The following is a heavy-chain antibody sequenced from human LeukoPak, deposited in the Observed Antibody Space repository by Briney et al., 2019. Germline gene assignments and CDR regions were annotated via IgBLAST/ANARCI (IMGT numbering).Heavy chain of an antibody. V-gene: IGHV4-34*01. D-gene: IGHD1-26*01. CDR3: ARVRGVGATFYNYYYMDV. J-gene: IGHJ6*03. Sequence: PSETLSLTCAVYGGSFSGSYWSWIRQPPGKWLEWIGEINHSGSTNYNPSLKSRVTISVDTSKNQFSLKLTSVTAADTAVYYCARVRGVGATFYNYYYMDVWGKGTTVTVSS. CDR2: INHSGST. CDR1: GGSFSGSY.